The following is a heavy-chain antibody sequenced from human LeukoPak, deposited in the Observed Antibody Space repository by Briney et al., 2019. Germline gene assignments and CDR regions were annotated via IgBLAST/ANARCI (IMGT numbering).Heavy chain of an antibody. D-gene: IGHD6-13*01. CDR2: IDHSGST. CDR3: AREGLAAAGYNWFDP. J-gene: IGHJ5*02. CDR1: GGSFSGYY. V-gene: IGHV4-34*01. Sequence: SETLSLTCAVYGGSFSGYYWSWIRQPPGKGLEWIGEIDHSGSTNYNPSLKGRVTISVDTSKNQFSLKLSSVTAADTAVYYCAREGLAAAGYNWFDPWGQGTLVTVSS.